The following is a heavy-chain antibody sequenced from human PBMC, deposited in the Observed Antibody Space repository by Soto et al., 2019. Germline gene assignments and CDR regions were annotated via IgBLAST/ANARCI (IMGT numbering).Heavy chain of an antibody. J-gene: IGHJ4*02. Sequence: GGSLRLSCAASGFTLNNYEMNWVRQAPGKGLQWLSYIDSDGTTIYYADSVKGRFTISRDNAKNSLYLQMNSLRAEDTAVYYCASPWGLFDYWGRGTLVTVSS. CDR3: ASPWGLFDY. D-gene: IGHD7-27*01. CDR2: IDSDGTTI. V-gene: IGHV3-48*03. CDR1: GFTLNNYE.